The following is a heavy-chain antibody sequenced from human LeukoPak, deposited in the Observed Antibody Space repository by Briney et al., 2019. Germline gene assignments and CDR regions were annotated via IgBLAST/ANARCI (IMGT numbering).Heavy chain of an antibody. D-gene: IGHD1-26*01. J-gene: IGHJ3*01. CDR1: GGIFRNYA. V-gene: IGHV1-69*05. CDR2: VIPVFGTT. Sequence: ASVKVSCKAPGGIFRNYAISWVRLAPGQGLEWMGRVIPVFGTTNYAQKFQGRVKITTDESASTVYMELSSLRSEDTAMYYCAKAWEMRTIGAFDVWGQGTMVIVSS. CDR3: AKAWEMRTIGAFDV.